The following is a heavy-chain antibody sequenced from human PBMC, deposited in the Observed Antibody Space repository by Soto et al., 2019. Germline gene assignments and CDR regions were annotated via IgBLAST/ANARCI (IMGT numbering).Heavy chain of an antibody. Sequence: QVTLKESGPVLVKPTETLTLTCTVSGFSLSNARMGVSWIRQPPGKALEWLAHIFSNDEKSYSTSLKSRLTISKDTSKTQVVLTMTNMDPVDTATYYCARIVATVVSNYYYYGMDVWGQGTTVTVSS. CDR3: ARIVATVVSNYYYYGMDV. CDR2: IFSNDEK. J-gene: IGHJ6*02. V-gene: IGHV2-26*01. D-gene: IGHD5-12*01. CDR1: GFSLSNARMG.